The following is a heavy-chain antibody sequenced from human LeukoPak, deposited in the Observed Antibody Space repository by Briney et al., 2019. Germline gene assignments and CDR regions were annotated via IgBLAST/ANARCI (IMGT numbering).Heavy chain of an antibody. J-gene: IGHJ1*01. D-gene: IGHD3-22*01. CDR2: ISGSGGNT. Sequence: GGSLRLSCAASGFTFSSYAMSWVRQAPGKGLEWVSAISGSGGNTFFADSVKGRFTISRDNSKNTLYLQMNSLRAEDTAIYYCAKENYDSSGYYYACFQHWGQGTLVTVSS. CDR1: GFTFSSYA. V-gene: IGHV3-23*01. CDR3: AKENYDSSGYYYACFQH.